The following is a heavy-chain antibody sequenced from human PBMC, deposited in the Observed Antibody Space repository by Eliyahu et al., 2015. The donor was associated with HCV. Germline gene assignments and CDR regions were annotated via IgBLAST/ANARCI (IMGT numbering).Heavy chain of an antibody. Sequence: QVQLVQSGAEVKKPGASVKVSCKASGYTFTGYYMHWVRQAPGQGLEWMGWINPNSGGTNYAQKFQGRVTMTRDTSISTAYMELSRLRSDDTAVYYCARDISPKDIVVVPAARERDYWGQGTLVTVSS. CDR1: GYTFTGYY. CDR3: ARDISPKDIVVVPAARERDY. D-gene: IGHD2-2*01. V-gene: IGHV1-2*02. J-gene: IGHJ4*02. CDR2: INPNSGGT.